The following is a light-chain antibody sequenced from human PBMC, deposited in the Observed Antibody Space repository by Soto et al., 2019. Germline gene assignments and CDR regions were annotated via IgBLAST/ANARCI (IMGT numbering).Light chain of an antibody. Sequence: EIVLTQSPGTLSLSPGERATLSCRASQSVSSTYLAWYQQKPGQAPRLLIYGASSRATGIPDRFSGSGTDFPLTISRLEPEDFAVYYCQRYDISPFPFGQGTKLEIK. CDR2: GAS. J-gene: IGKJ2*01. V-gene: IGKV3-20*01. CDR3: QRYDISPFP. CDR1: QSVSSTY.